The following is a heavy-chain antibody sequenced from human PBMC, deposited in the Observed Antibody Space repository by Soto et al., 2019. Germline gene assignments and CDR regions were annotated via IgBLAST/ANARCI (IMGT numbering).Heavy chain of an antibody. Sequence: SETLSLTCAVSGGSISSGGYSWSWIRQPPGKGLEWIGEITDSGDTNYNTSLKSRVTISVDTSANQFSLQLSSVTAADTAVYYCSRGQGETWPVGNYWGQGAQVTVSS. CDR3: SRGQGETWPVGNY. CDR1: GGSISSGGYS. CDR2: ITDSGDT. J-gene: IGHJ4*02. D-gene: IGHD1-26*01. V-gene: IGHV4-30-2*01.